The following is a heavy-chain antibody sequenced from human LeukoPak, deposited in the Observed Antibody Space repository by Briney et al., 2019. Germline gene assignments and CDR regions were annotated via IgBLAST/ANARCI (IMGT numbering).Heavy chain of an antibody. Sequence: GGSLRLSCAASGFTFSNAWMSWVRQAPGRGLEWVGRIKRKGDDGTIDYAAPVKGRLSISRDDSKNTLYLQMNSLKSEDTAVYYCTAETGRSDFVYWGQGTLVTVSS. J-gene: IGHJ4*02. V-gene: IGHV3-15*01. CDR3: TAETGRSDFVY. CDR2: IKRKGDDGTI. CDR1: GFTFSNAW. D-gene: IGHD3-9*01.